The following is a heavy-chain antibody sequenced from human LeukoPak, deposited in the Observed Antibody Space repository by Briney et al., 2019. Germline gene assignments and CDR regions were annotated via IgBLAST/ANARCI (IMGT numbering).Heavy chain of an antibody. CDR1: GGSISSYY. CDR3: ARGIKAWGTRGSYFDY. V-gene: IGHV4-59*01. CDR2: IYYSGIT. J-gene: IGHJ4*02. D-gene: IGHD3-16*01. Sequence: PSETLSLTCTVSGGSISSYYWSWIRQPPGKGLEWIGYIYYSGITNYTPSLKSRVTISVHTSKNQFSLKLSSVTAAATAVYYCARGIKAWGTRGSYFDYWGQGTLVTVSS.